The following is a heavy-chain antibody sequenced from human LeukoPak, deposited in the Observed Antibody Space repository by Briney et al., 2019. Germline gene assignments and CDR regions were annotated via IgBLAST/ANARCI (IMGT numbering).Heavy chain of an antibody. J-gene: IGHJ6*02. D-gene: IGHD3-22*01. CDR3: ARDGYYDSSGYYYGGYYYYYGMDV. Sequence: GGSLRLSCAASGFTFSSYSMNWVRQAPGKGLEWVSYISSSSSTIYYADSVKGRFTISRDNAKNSLYLQMNSLRDEDTAVYYCARDGYYDSSGYYYGGYYYYYGMDVWGQGTTVTVSS. CDR1: GFTFSSYS. V-gene: IGHV3-48*02. CDR2: ISSSSSTI.